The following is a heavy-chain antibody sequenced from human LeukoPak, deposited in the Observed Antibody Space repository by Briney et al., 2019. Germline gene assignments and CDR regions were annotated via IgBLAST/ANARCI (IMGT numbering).Heavy chain of an antibody. Sequence: GRSLRLSCAASGFTFSSYAMHWVRQAPGKGLEWVSAISGSGGSTYYADSVKGRFTISRDNSKNTLYLQMNSLRAEDTAVYYCAKDLGYCSSTSCPFDYWGQGTLVTVSS. V-gene: IGHV3-23*01. J-gene: IGHJ4*02. CDR2: ISGSGGST. CDR3: AKDLGYCSSTSCPFDY. D-gene: IGHD2-2*01. CDR1: GFTFSSYA.